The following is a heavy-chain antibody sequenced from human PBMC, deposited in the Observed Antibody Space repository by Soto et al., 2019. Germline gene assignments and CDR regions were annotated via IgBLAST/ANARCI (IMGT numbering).Heavy chain of an antibody. D-gene: IGHD2-21*02. CDR2: ISSSGSTI. Sequence: PGGSLRLSCAASGFTFTDYYMSWIRQAPGKGLERVSYISSSGSTIYYADSVKCRFTISRDNAKNSLYLQMNSLRAEDTAVYYCARVLVFYGGFDPWGQGTLVTVSS. CDR1: GFTFTDYY. J-gene: IGHJ5*02. V-gene: IGHV3-11*01. CDR3: ARVLVFYGGFDP.